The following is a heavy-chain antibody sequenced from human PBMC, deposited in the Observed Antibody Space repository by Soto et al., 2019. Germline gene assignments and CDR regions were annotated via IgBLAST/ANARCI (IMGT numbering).Heavy chain of an antibody. CDR1: GFTFSSYW. CDR2: IKQDGSEK. D-gene: IGHD3-22*01. CDR3: ASSYYYDSSGYYYYYYYGMDV. J-gene: IGHJ6*02. Sequence: EVQLVESGGGLVQPGGSLRLSCAASGFTFSSYWMSWVRQAPGKGLEWVANIKQDGSEKYYVDSVKGRFTISRDNAKNSLYLQMNSLRAEDTAVYYCASSYYYDSSGYYYYYYYGMDVWGQGTTVTVSS. V-gene: IGHV3-7*03.